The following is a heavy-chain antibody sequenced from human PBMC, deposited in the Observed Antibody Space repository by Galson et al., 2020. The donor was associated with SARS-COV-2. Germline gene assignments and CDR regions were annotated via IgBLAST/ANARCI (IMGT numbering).Heavy chain of an antibody. D-gene: IGHD3-22*01. Sequence: ASVKVSCKASGYIFTGYYIHWVRQAPGQGLEWMGWFNPNSGVTSYAEKFQGRVTMTTDTSSTTAFMDLSSLTSDDTAVFYCVRDTRNYFDGSGDPFDYWGQGTLATVSS. CDR3: VRDTRNYFDGSGDPFDY. CDR2: FNPNSGVT. J-gene: IGHJ4*02. CDR1: GYIFTGYY. V-gene: IGHV1-2*02.